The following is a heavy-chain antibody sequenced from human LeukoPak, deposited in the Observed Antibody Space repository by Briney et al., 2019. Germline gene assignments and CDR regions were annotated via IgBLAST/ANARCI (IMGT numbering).Heavy chain of an antibody. Sequence: PSETLSLTCAVYGGSFSGYYWSWIRQPPGKGLEWIGEINHSGSTNYNPSLKSRVTIPVDTSKNQFSLKLSSVTAADTAVYYCAREGDGYNFSYFDYWGQGTLVTVSS. V-gene: IGHV4-34*01. CDR1: GGSFSGYY. D-gene: IGHD5-12*01. CDR2: INHSGST. CDR3: AREGDGYNFSYFDY. J-gene: IGHJ4*02.